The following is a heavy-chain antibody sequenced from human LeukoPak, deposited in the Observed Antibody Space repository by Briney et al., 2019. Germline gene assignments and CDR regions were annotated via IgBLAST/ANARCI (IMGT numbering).Heavy chain of an antibody. Sequence: PSETLSLTCAVYGGSFSGYYWSWIRQPPGKGLEWIGEINHSGSTNYNPSLKSRVTISVDTSKNQFSLKLSSVTAADTAVYYCAGVPLTGYDYWGQGTLVTVSS. V-gene: IGHV4-34*01. CDR3: AGVPLTGYDY. J-gene: IGHJ4*02. CDR2: INHSGST. D-gene: IGHD3-9*01. CDR1: GGSFSGYY.